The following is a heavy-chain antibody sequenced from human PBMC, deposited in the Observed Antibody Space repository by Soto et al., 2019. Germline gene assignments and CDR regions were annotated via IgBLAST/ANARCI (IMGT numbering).Heavy chain of an antibody. CDR1: GYTFTSYY. J-gene: IGHJ4*02. CDR3: ARVGKITLGGVPDYFDY. D-gene: IGHD3-16*01. Sequence: ASVKVSCKASGYTFTSYYMHWVRQAPGQGLEWMGIINPSGGSTSYAQKFQGRVTMTRDTSTSTVYMELSSLRSEDTAVYYCARVGKITLGGVPDYFDYWGQGTLVTV. CDR2: INPSGGST. V-gene: IGHV1-46*01.